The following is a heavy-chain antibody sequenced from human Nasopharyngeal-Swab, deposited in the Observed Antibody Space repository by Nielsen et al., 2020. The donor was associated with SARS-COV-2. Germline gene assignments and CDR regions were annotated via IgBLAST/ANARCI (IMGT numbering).Heavy chain of an antibody. Sequence: GESLKISCAASGFTFNSQTMAWVRQAPGKGLEWVAAIVGSGDNSGSGGSTYYADSVKGRFTISRDNSKNTLSLQMNSLRAEDTAVYYCAKDLRGPYFFWGQGTLVTVSS. D-gene: IGHD2/OR15-2a*01. V-gene: IGHV3-23*01. CDR3: AKDLRGPYFF. CDR1: GFTFNSQT. J-gene: IGHJ4*02. CDR2: IVGSGDNSGSGGST.